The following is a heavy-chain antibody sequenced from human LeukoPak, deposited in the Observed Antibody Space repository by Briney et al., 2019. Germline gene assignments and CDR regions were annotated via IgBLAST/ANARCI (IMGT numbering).Heavy chain of an antibody. D-gene: IGHD5-12*01. Sequence: ASVKVSYKASGYTFTSYGISWVRQAPGQGLEWMGWISAYNGNTNYAQKLQGRVTMTTDTSTSTAYMELRSLRSDDTAVYYCARDLRGYSGYDPPYFDYWGQGTLVTVSS. CDR2: ISAYNGNT. V-gene: IGHV1-18*01. CDR1: GYTFTSYG. J-gene: IGHJ4*02. CDR3: ARDLRGYSGYDPPYFDY.